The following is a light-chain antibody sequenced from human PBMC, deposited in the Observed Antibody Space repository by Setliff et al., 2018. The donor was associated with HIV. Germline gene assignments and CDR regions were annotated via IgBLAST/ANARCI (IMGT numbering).Light chain of an antibody. CDR3: SSYTSSSTYV. CDR1: SSDIGGYNF. CDR2: DNT. Sequence: QSVLAQPASVSGSPGQSITISCTGTSSDIGGYNFVSWYQQYPGEAPKLIISDNTKRPSGVSDRFSASKSGNTASLTISGLRAEDEADYYCSSYTSSSTYVFGPGTKVTVL. J-gene: IGLJ1*01. V-gene: IGLV2-14*03.